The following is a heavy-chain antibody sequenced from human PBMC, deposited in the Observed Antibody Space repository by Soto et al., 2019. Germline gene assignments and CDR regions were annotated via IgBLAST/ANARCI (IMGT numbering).Heavy chain of an antibody. CDR3: ARGAVAGRSYYYGMDV. CDR2: ISYDGSNK. V-gene: IGHV3-30-3*01. Sequence: QVQLVESGGGVVQPGRSLRLSCAASGSTFSSYAMHWVRQAPGKGLEWVAVISYDGSNKYYADSVKGRFTISRDNSKNTLYLQMNSLGAEDTAVYYCARGAVAGRSYYYGMDVCGQGTTVTVSS. D-gene: IGHD6-19*01. J-gene: IGHJ6*02. CDR1: GSTFSSYA.